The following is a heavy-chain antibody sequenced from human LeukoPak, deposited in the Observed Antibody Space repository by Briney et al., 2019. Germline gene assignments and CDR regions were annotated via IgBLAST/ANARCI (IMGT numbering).Heavy chain of an antibody. J-gene: IGHJ3*02. CDR1: GDSVSHSVDVA. D-gene: IGHD2-21*01. Sequence: SQTLSLTCAISGDSVSHSVDVAWNWIRQSPSRGLEWLGRTYYRSKWYNEVAVSVRSRVTINPDTSKTQFSLQMNSVTPDDTAVYYCARGWGSGFDIWGPGTTVIVSS. CDR3: ARGWGSGFDI. CDR2: TYYRSKWYN. V-gene: IGHV6-1*01.